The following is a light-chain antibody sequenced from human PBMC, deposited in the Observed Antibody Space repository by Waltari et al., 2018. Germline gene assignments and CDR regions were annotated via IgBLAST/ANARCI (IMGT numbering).Light chain of an antibody. J-gene: IGKJ1*01. V-gene: IGKV3-20*01. Sequence: EIVLTQSPGTLSLSPGARDTLSCRASQGVGKYLAWYQQRPGQAPRLLLYHTSIRATGITDRFSGSGYGTDFSLTISRLEPEDFAVYYCQKYDFLPATFGQGTTVEIK. CDR3: QKYDFLPAT. CDR1: QGVGKY. CDR2: HTS.